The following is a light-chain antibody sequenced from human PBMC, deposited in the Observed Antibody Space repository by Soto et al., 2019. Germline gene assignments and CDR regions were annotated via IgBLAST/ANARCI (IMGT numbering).Light chain of an antibody. V-gene: IGKV3-15*01. Sequence: EIVRTESPATLSVSPGERATLSCRASQSVSSNLAWYQQKPGQAPRLLIYGASTRATGIPARFSGSGSGTEFTLTISSLQSEDFAVYYCQQYNNWLLTTFGQGTRLEIK. J-gene: IGKJ5*01. CDR3: QQYNNWLLTT. CDR2: GAS. CDR1: QSVSSN.